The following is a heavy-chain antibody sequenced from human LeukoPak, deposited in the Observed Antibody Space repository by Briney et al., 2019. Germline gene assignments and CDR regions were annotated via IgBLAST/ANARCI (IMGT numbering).Heavy chain of an antibody. CDR2: ISVSGGST. Sequence: GGSLRLSCAASGFTFSSYGMRWVRQAPGKGLEGVSAISVSGGSTYYADSAKGRFTISRDNSKNTLYLQMNSLSAEDTAVFYCAKDVVGARGGYWGQGTLVTVSS. V-gene: IGHV3-23*01. CDR3: AKDVVGARGGY. J-gene: IGHJ4*02. D-gene: IGHD2-15*01. CDR1: GFTFSSYG.